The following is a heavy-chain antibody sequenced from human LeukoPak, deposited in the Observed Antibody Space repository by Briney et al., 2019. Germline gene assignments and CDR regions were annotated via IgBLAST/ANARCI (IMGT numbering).Heavy chain of an antibody. CDR3: ARDGRSEQLGTFDY. Sequence: GGSLRLSCAASGFTFSSYSMNWVRQAPGKGLEWVSSISSSSSYIYYADSVKGRFTISRDNAKNSLYLQMNSLRAEDTAVYYCARDGRSEQLGTFDYWGQGTLVTVSS. V-gene: IGHV3-21*01. CDR2: ISSSSSYI. CDR1: GFTFSSYS. D-gene: IGHD6-6*01. J-gene: IGHJ4*02.